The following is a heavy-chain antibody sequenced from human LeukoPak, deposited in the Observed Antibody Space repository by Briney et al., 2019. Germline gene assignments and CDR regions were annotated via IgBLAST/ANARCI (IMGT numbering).Heavy chain of an antibody. CDR2: SYYSGST. CDR1: DGSISSSYYY. J-gene: IGHJ3*02. Sequence: KSSETLSLTCTVSDGSISSSYYYWGWIRQPPGRGLEWIGSSYYSGSTYYNPSLKSRVTISVDTSKNQFSLKLSSVTAADTAVYYCARVINEEGSYGGFDIWGQGTMVTVSP. V-gene: IGHV4-39*07. D-gene: IGHD1-26*01. CDR3: ARVINEEGSYGGFDI.